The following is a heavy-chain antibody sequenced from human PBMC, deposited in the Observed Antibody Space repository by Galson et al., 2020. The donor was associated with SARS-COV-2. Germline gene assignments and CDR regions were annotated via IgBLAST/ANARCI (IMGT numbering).Heavy chain of an antibody. D-gene: IGHD3-16*01. Sequence: ASVKVSCKASGYTFTGYHIHWVRQAPGQGLEWMGWINPKSGATKYPQKFLGRVTMTRDTSIITAYMELSSLRSDDTAVYYCARDVPGGRGFDAFDIWCQGTLVTVSS. CDR1: GYTFTGYH. J-gene: IGHJ3*02. V-gene: IGHV1-2*02. CDR3: ARDVPGGRGFDAFDI. CDR2: INPKSGAT.